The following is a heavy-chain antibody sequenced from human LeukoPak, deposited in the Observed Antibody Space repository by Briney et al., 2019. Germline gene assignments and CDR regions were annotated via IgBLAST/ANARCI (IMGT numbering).Heavy chain of an antibody. CDR2: ISSSSSYI. CDR3: AKDRGIAAAGIFDY. Sequence: GGSLRLSCAASGVTFSSYNMNWVRQAPGEGREWVSSISSSSSYIYYADSVKGRFPISRENAKNSLYLQMNSLRAEDTAVYYCAKDRGIAAAGIFDYWGQGTLVTVSS. CDR1: GVTFSSYN. D-gene: IGHD6-13*01. J-gene: IGHJ4*02. V-gene: IGHV3-21*03.